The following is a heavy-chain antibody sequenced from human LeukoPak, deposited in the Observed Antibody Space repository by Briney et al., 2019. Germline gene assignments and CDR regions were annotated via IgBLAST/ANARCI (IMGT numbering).Heavy chain of an antibody. V-gene: IGHV3-33*06. D-gene: IGHD2-21*02. CDR1: GFTFSTYG. J-gene: IGHJ3*02. Sequence: TGRSLRLSCAASGFTFSTYGIHWVRQAPGKGLEWVAVIWPDGSNKYYADSVKGRFTISRDDSKNTLYLQMNSLRAEDTAVYYCAKPPGWRLNDAFDIWGQGTMVTVSS. CDR3: AKPPGWRLNDAFDI. CDR2: IWPDGSNK.